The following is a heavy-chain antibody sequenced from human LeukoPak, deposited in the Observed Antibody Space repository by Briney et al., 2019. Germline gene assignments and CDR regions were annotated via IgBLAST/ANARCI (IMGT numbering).Heavy chain of an antibody. Sequence: GGSLRLSCAASGFTFSSYWMNWVRQAPGKGLVWVSRINSDGSNTKYADSVKGRFTISRDNAKNTLYLQMNSLRGEDTAVYYCARARTAAAGTGAFDIWGHGTVVTVSS. CDR3: ARARTAAAGTGAFDI. V-gene: IGHV3-74*01. J-gene: IGHJ3*02. CDR1: GFTFSSYW. D-gene: IGHD6-13*01. CDR2: INSDGSNT.